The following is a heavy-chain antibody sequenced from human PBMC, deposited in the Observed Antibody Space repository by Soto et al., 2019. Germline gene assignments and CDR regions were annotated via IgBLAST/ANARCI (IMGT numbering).Heavy chain of an antibody. D-gene: IGHD3-9*01. J-gene: IGHJ4*02. Sequence: ASVKVSCKASGYTFTSYAMHWVRRAPVQRLEWMGWINAGNGNTKYSQKFQGRVTITRDTPASTAYMELSSLRSEDTAVYYCARCILTGDVTGDYWGQGTLVTVSA. CDR3: ARCILTGDVTGDY. V-gene: IGHV1-3*01. CDR1: GYTFTSYA. CDR2: INAGNGNT.